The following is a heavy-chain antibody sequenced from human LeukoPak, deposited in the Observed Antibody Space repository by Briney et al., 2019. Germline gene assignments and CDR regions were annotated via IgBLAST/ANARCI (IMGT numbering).Heavy chain of an antibody. D-gene: IGHD4-17*01. Sequence: GGSLRLSCAASGFSFSSFAMHWVRQAPGKGLEWVAFIRYDGSEKYNADSVKGRLTISRDNSKKTLYLQMNRLRGEDTAVYYCAKDRAASTTGGYFDYWGQGPPVIVSS. CDR3: AKDRAASTTGGYFDY. J-gene: IGHJ1*01. CDR1: GFSFSSFA. CDR2: IRYDGSEK. V-gene: IGHV3-30*02.